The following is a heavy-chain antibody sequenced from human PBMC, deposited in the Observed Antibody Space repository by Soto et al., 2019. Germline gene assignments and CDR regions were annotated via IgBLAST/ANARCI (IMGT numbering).Heavy chain of an antibody. CDR2: INPNSGDT. CDR1: GYIFTGYH. Sequence: GASVKVSCKASGYIFTGYHIHWVRQAPGRGLEWMGWINPNSGDTEYAQNFQGGVTMTRDTSLNLVYMEMSGLMSDDTAVYYCARDARGTRGFDEMDIWGQGTTVTVSS. V-gene: IGHV1-2*02. D-gene: IGHD3-9*01. J-gene: IGHJ6*02. CDR3: ARDARGTRGFDEMDI.